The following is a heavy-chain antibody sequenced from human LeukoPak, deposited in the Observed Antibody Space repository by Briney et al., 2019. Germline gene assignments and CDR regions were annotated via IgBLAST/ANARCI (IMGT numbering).Heavy chain of an antibody. CDR2: IKQDGSEK. J-gene: IGHJ4*02. V-gene: IGHV3-7*01. CDR1: GSTFSSYA. CDR3: ARPGFAGYFDY. Sequence: GGSLRLSCAASGSTFSSYAMSWVRQAPGKGLEWVANIKQDGSEKYYVDSVKGRFTISRDNAKNSLYLQMNSLRAEDTAVYYCARPGFAGYFDYWGQGTLVTVSS. D-gene: IGHD2-21*01.